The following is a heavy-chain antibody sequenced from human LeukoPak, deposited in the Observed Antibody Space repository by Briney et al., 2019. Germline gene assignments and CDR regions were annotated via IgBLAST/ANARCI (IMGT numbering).Heavy chain of an antibody. D-gene: IGHD6-19*01. CDR1: GFTFSDNY. J-gene: IGHJ4*02. CDR3: ARWREWLGSYYFDY. V-gene: IGHV3-11*01. Sequence: AGGSLRLSCAASGFTFSDNYMSWIRQAPGKGLEWVSYISSSGNTIYYADSVKGRFTISRDNAKNSLYLQMNSLRAEDTAVYYCARWREWLGSYYFDYWGQGTLVTVSS. CDR2: ISSSGNTI.